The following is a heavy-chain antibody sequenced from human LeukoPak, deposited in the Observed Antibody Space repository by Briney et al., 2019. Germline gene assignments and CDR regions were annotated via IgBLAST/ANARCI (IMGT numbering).Heavy chain of an antibody. CDR1: GFTFSDYG. CDR2: ISYEGSNK. J-gene: IGHJ4*02. V-gene: IGHV3-30*18. Sequence: PGGSLRLSCAASGFTFSDYGMYWVRQAPGKGLEWVAAISYEGSNKYYGDSVEGRITISRDDARNTVDLQMNSLRAEDTAVYYCVKSLDRHYYDIHGPLSHWGQGTLVTVSS. D-gene: IGHD3-22*01. CDR3: VKSLDRHYYDIHGPLSH.